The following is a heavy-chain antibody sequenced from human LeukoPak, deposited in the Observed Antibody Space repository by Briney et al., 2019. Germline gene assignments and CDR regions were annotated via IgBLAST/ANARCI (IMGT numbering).Heavy chain of an antibody. V-gene: IGHV4-34*01. J-gene: IGHJ4*02. CDR3: ARSVVRGVTILGTLYFDY. CDR2: INHSGST. D-gene: IGHD3-10*01. Sequence: SETLSLTCAVYGGSFSGYYWSWIRQPPGKGLEWIGEINHSGSTNYNPSLKSRVTISVDTSKNQFSLKLSSVTAADTAVYYCARSVVRGVTILGTLYFDYWGQGTLVTVSS. CDR1: GGSFSGYY.